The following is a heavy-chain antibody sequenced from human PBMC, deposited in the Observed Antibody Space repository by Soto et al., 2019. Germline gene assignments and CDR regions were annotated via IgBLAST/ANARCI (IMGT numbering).Heavy chain of an antibody. CDR1: LFTFSSYG. Sequence: PGGSLRLSFSGPLFTFSSYGIHWVGQAPGKGLEGGAVISYDGSNRYYADSVKGRFTISRDGCNNTLYLPMNRMTAEDTAVYYCAKDIIGIAVAGAPVTPAFDYWRQGTLVTVSS. J-gene: IGHJ4*02. V-gene: IGHV3-30*18. CDR3: AKDIIGIAVAGAPVTPAFDY. CDR2: ISYDGSNR. D-gene: IGHD6-19*01.